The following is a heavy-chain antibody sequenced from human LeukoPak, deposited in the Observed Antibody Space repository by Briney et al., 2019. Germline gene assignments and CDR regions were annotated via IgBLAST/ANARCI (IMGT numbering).Heavy chain of an antibody. CDR1: GFTFDDYA. J-gene: IGHJ4*02. D-gene: IGHD2-15*01. CDR3: AKDQGDCSGGSCYYFDY. V-gene: IGHV3-43D*03. Sequence: PGGSLRLSCAASGFTFDDYAMQWVRQAPGKGLEWVSLISWDGGSTYYADSVKGRFTISRDNSKNSLYLQMNSLRAEDTALYYCAKDQGDCSGGSCYYFDYWGQGTLVTVSS. CDR2: ISWDGGST.